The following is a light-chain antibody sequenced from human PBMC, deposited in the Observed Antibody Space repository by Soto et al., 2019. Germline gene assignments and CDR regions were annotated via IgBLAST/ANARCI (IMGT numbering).Light chain of an antibody. CDR1: QTVSSN. CDR3: QQYHNWPPQCT. CDR2: GAS. V-gene: IGKV3-15*01. J-gene: IGKJ2*02. Sequence: EIVMTQSPATLSVSPGERATLSCRASQTVSSNLAWYQQKPGQAPRLLIHGASTRATGVPARFSGSGSGTEFTLTISSLQSEDFAVYYCQQYHNWPPQCTIGQGNKLQIK.